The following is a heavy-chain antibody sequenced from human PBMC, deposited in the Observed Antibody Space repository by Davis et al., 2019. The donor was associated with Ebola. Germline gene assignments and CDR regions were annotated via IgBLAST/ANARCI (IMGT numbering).Heavy chain of an antibody. Sequence: PSETLSLTCAVYGGSFSGYYWSWIRQPPGKGLEWIGEINHSGSTNSNPSLKSRVTISVDTSKNQFSLKLSSVTAADTAVYYCARRTMVQGVIPYCDYWGQGTLVTVSS. V-gene: IGHV4-34*01. J-gene: IGHJ4*02. CDR1: GGSFSGYY. CDR3: ARRTMVQGVIPYCDY. CDR2: INHSGST. D-gene: IGHD3-10*01.